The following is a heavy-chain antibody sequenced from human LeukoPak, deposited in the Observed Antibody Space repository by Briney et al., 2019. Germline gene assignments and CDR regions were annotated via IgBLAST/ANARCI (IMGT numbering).Heavy chain of an antibody. Sequence: GASVKVSCTASGYTFTSYAMNWVRQAPGQGLEWMGWINTNTGNPTYAQGFTGRFVFSLDTSVSTAYLQISSLKAEDTAVYYCARPDSRSTLWFGELWRFDYWGQGTLVTVSS. CDR3: ARPDSRSTLWFGELWRFDY. CDR1: GYTFTSYA. D-gene: IGHD3-10*01. CDR2: INTNTGNP. V-gene: IGHV7-4-1*02. J-gene: IGHJ4*02.